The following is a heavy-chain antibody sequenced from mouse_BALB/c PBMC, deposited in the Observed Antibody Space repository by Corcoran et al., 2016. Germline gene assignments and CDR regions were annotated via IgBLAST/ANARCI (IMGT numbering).Heavy chain of an antibody. CDR2: INHYNDGT. J-gene: IGHJ4*01. D-gene: IGHD2-1*01. Sequence: EVQLQQSGPELVKPGASVKMSCKASGYTFTSYVMHWVKQKPGQGLEWIGYINHYNDGTKYNEKFKGKATQTSDKSSSTAYMELSSLTSEDSAVYYCARSLRHGNPRIPLAMDYWGQGTSVTVSS. CDR1: GYTFTSYV. V-gene: IGHV1S136*01. CDR3: ARSLRHGNPRIPLAMDY.